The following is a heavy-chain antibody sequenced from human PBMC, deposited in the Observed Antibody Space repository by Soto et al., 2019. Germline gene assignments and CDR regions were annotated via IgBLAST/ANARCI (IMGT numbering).Heavy chain of an antibody. Sequence: SETLSLTCTVSGDSISSGGYYWSWIRQHPGKGLEWIGYIYYSGSTYYNPSLKSRVTISVDTSKNQFSLKLSSVTAADTAVYYCARVTAMVRTYGMDVWGQGTKVTVYS. CDR2: IYYSGST. V-gene: IGHV4-31*03. CDR1: GDSISSGGYY. D-gene: IGHD5-18*01. CDR3: ARVTAMVRTYGMDV. J-gene: IGHJ6*02.